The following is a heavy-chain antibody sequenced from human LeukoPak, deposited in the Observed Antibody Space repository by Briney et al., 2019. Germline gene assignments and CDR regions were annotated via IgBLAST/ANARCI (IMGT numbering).Heavy chain of an antibody. CDR3: AVGLMVRGVEPIEIYYYYYGMDV. CDR1: GLTFSSYA. Sequence: GGSLRLSCAASGLTFSSYAISWVRQAPGQGLEWMGGIIPIFGTANYAQKFQGRVTITADESTSTAYMELSSLRSEDTAVYYCAVGLMVRGVEPIEIYYYYYGMDVWGKGTTVTVSS. D-gene: IGHD3-10*01. J-gene: IGHJ6*04. V-gene: IGHV1-69*01. CDR2: IIPIFGTA.